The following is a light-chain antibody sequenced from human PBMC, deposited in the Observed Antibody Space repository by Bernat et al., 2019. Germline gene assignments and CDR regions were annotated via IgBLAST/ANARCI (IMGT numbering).Light chain of an antibody. CDR1: SSNIGAVYD. Sequence: QSVLTQPPSVSGAPGQRVTISCTGSSSNIGAVYDVHWYQQLPGTAPKLLSYGNNNRPSGVPDRFSGSKSGTSASLAITGLQAEDEADYYCQSYDSSLSGWVFGGGTKLTV. CDR3: QSYDSSLSGWV. J-gene: IGLJ3*02. CDR2: GNN. V-gene: IGLV1-40*01.